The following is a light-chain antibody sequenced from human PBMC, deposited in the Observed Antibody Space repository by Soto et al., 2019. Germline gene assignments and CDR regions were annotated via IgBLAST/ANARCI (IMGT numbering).Light chain of an antibody. CDR2: EGS. V-gene: IGLV2-23*01. Sequence: QSVLTQPASVSGSPGQSITISCTGTSSDVWSYNLVSWYQQHPGKAPKVMIYEGSKRPSGVSNRFSGSKSGNTASLTISGLQAEDEADYYCCSYAGSSTFVFGTGTKVTAL. CDR1: SSDVWSYNL. J-gene: IGLJ1*01. CDR3: CSYAGSSTFV.